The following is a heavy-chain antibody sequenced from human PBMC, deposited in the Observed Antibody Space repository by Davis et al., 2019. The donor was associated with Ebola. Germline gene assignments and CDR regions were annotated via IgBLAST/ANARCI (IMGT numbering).Heavy chain of an antibody. CDR2: ISSSSSYT. CDR1: GFTFSDYY. J-gene: IGHJ4*02. D-gene: IGHD1-1*01. V-gene: IGHV3-11*06. CDR3: ARATRTMPDY. Sequence: GESLKISCAASGFTFSDYYMSWIRQAPGKGLEWVSYISSSSSYTNYADSVKGRFTISRDNAKNSLYLQMNSLRAEDTAVYYCARATRTMPDYWGQGTLVTVSS.